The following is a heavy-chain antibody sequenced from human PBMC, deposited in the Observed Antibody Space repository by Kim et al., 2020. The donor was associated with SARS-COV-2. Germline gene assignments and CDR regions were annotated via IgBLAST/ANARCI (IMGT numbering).Heavy chain of an antibody. V-gene: IGHV3-9*01. D-gene: IGHD3-9*01. J-gene: IGHJ6*02. Sequence: DSVKGRFTISRDNAKNSLYLQMSSLRVEDTALYYCAKGCYHDIYSCHMDVWGQGTTVTVSS. CDR3: AKGCYHDIYSCHMDV.